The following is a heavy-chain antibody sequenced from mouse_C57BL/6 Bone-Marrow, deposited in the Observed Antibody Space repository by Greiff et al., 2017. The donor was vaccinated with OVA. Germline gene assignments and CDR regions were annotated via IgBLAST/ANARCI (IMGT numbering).Heavy chain of an antibody. CDR1: GFSLTSYA. J-gene: IGHJ2*01. CDR2: IWTGGGT. Sequence: VKLVESGPGLVAPSQSLSITCTVSGFSLTSYAISWVRQPPGKGLEWLGVIWTGGGTTYTSALKSRLSISQDNSKSQVFLTKNSRQTDDTSRYYCARKDYGSSNDYWGQGTTLTVSS. CDR3: ARKDYGSSNDY. D-gene: IGHD1-1*01. V-gene: IGHV2-9-1*01.